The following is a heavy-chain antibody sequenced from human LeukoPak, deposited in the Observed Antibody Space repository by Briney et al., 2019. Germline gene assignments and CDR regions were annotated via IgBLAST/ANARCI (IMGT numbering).Heavy chain of an antibody. CDR2: ISGSRGNT. CDR3: AKTLSLPGYSSSWYWYYFDY. Sequence: PGGSLRLSCAASGTTFSIYWMTWVRQAPGKGLEWVSAISGSRGNTYYADSVKGRFTISRDNSKNTLYLQMNSLRAEDTAVYYCAKTLSLPGYSSSWYWYYFDYWGQGTLVTVSS. CDR1: GTTFSIYW. D-gene: IGHD6-13*01. J-gene: IGHJ4*02. V-gene: IGHV3-23*01.